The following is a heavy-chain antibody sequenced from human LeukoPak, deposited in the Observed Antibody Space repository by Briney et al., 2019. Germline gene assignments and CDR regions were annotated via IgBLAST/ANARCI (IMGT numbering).Heavy chain of an antibody. CDR1: GGPISSHH. CDR2: IYYSGNT. D-gene: IGHD2-15*01. Sequence: SETLSLTCTVSGGPISSHHWSWIRQPPGKGLEGIGYIYYSGNTNYNPSLNSRVTISVDSSKNQFSLKLSSVTAADTAVYYCARVEVAATKAGDYYYYMDVWGKGTTVTVSS. J-gene: IGHJ6*03. V-gene: IGHV4-59*11. CDR3: ARVEVAATKAGDYYYYMDV.